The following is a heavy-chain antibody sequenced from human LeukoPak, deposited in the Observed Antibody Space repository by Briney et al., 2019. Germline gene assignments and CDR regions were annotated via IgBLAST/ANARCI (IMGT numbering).Heavy chain of an antibody. D-gene: IGHD2-15*01. V-gene: IGHV3-73*01. J-gene: IGHJ4*02. Sequence: GGSLTLSCAASGFTFSGSAIHWVRQASGKGLEWVGRIRSKADSYATAYAASVNGRFTISRDDSTKTAYLQMNSLKTDDTAVYYCTRLDESVVVIAARSFDYWGQGTLVTVSS. CDR1: GFTFSGSA. CDR2: IRSKADSYAT. CDR3: TRLDESVVVIAARSFDY.